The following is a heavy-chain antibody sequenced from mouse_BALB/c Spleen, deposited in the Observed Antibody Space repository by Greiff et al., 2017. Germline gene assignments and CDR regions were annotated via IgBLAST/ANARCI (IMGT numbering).Heavy chain of an antibody. CDR3: ARSGGYDGLSWFAY. V-gene: IGHV5-17*02. J-gene: IGHJ3*01. Sequence: DVKLVESGGGLVQPGGSRKLSCAASGFTFSSFGMHWVRQAPEKGLEWVAYISSGSSTIYYADTVKGRFTISRDNPKNTLFLQMTSLRSEDTAMYYCARSGGYDGLSWFAYWGQGTLVTVSA. D-gene: IGHD2-2*01. CDR2: ISSGSSTI. CDR1: GFTFSSFG.